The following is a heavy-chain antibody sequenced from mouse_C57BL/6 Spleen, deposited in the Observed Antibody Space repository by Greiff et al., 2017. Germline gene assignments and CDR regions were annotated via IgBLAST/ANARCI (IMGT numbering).Heavy chain of an antibody. D-gene: IGHD6-1*01. V-gene: IGHV1-26*01. CDR2: INPPDSGT. CDR3: ASSNLACFAY. CDR1: GYTFTDYY. J-gene: IGHJ3*01. Sequence: VQLQQPGPELVKPGASVKISCKASGYTFTDYYMNWVKQSHGQSLEWIGDINPPDSGTSYNQKFKGKATLTVDKSSSTAYMELRSLTSEDSAVYYCASSNLACFAYWGQGTLVTVSA.